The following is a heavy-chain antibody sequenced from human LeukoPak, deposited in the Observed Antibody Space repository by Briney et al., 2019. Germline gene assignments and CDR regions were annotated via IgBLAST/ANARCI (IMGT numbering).Heavy chain of an antibody. D-gene: IGHD6-13*01. V-gene: IGHV4-34*01. J-gene: IGHJ4*02. Sequence: SETLSLTCAVYGGSFSGYYWSWIRQPPGKGLEWIGVINHSGSTNYNPSLKSRVTISVDTSKNQFSLKLSSVTAADTAVYYCARGSQSSSSVDFDYWGQGTLVTVSS. CDR2: INHSGST. CDR1: GGSFSGYY. CDR3: ARGSQSSSSVDFDY.